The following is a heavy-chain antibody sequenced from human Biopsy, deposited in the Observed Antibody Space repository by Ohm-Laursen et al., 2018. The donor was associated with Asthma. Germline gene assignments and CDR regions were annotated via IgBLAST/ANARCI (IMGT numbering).Heavy chain of an antibody. D-gene: IGHD2-21*02. CDR3: ARDAGYCGGDCYSLLEYYYYYYGMDV. Sequence: SLRLSCAASGFTFSSYSMNWVRQAPGKGLEGVSYISSSSSTIYYADSVKGRFTISRDNAKNSLYLQMNSLRDEDTAVYYCARDAGYCGGDCYSLLEYYYYYYGMDVWGQGTTVTVSS. V-gene: IGHV3-48*02. CDR2: ISSSSSTI. CDR1: GFTFSSYS. J-gene: IGHJ6*02.